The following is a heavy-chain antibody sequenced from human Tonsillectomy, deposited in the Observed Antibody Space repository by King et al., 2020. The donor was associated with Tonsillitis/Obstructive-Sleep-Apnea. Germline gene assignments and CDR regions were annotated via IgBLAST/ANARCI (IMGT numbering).Heavy chain of an antibody. D-gene: IGHD2-15*01. Sequence: EVQLVESGGGLVQPGGSLRLSCAASGFTFSSYWMSWVRQSPGKGLEWVANIKHHGSEIYYVDSVKGRFTISRDNAKNSLYLQLNSLGAEDTAVYFCAREYCSGSSCYRIFDCWGQGTLVTVSS. CDR3: AREYCSGSSCYRIFDC. V-gene: IGHV3-7*04. J-gene: IGHJ4*02. CDR2: IKHHGSEI. CDR1: GFTFSSYW.